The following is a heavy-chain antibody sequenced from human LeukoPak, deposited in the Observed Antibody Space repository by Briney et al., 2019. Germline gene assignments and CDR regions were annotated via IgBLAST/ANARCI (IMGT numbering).Heavy chain of an antibody. CDR3: ARAVIAVPGFYYFDY. J-gene: IGHJ4*02. V-gene: IGHV6-1*01. D-gene: IGHD6-19*01. CDR1: GDSVASNSAA. CDR2: TYYRSKWYN. Sequence: SQTLSLTCAISGDSVASNSAAWNWIRQSPSRGLEWLGRTYYRSKWYNDYAVSVKSRITINPDTSKNQFSLQLNSVTPNNTAVYYCARAVIAVPGFYYFDYWAQGTLVTVSS.